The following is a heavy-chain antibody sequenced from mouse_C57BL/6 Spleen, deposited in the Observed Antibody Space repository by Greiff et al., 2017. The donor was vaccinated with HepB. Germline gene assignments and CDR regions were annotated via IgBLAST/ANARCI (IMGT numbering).Heavy chain of an antibody. J-gene: IGHJ1*03. D-gene: IGHD2-4*01. CDR1: GYTFTDYN. Sequence: VQLKESGPELVKPGASVKMSCKASGYTFTDYNMHWVKQSHGKSLEWIGYINPNNGGTSYNQKFKGKATVTVNKSSSTAYMGLRSLTSEDSAVYYCANNDYDGYFDVWGTGTTVTVSS. V-gene: IGHV1-22*01. CDR2: INPNNGGT. CDR3: ANNDYDGYFDV.